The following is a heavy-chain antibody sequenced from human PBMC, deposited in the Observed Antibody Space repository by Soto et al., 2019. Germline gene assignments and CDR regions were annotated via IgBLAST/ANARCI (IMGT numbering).Heavy chain of an antibody. CDR1: GFTFSSYA. CDR2: ISYDGSNK. CDR3: ARDKVGYCSSTSCSPNQYYYYYGMDV. V-gene: IGHV3-30-3*01. J-gene: IGHJ6*02. Sequence: QVQLVESGGGVVQPGRSLRLSCAASGFTFSSYAMHWGRQAPGKGLEWVAVISYDGSNKYYADYVKGRFTISRDNSKNTLYLQMNILRAEDTAVYYCARDKVGYCSSTSCSPNQYYYYYGMDVWGQGTTVTVSS. D-gene: IGHD2-2*01.